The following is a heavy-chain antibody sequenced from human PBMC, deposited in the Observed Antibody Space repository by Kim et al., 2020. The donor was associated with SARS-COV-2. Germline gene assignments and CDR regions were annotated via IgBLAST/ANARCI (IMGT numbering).Heavy chain of an antibody. J-gene: IGHJ4*02. V-gene: IGHV3-7*03. CDR1: GFIFTKYW. CDR2: IRQDGKDK. D-gene: IGHD3-22*01. Sequence: GGSLRLSCAASGFIFTKYWMSWVRQAPGKGLEWVANIRQDGKDKLYVDSVKGRFTIFRDNANNLVYLQMSSLRAEDTAIYYCTRVYIVDADDTSGYRHFDYWGRGTLVTVSS. CDR3: TRVYIVDADDTSGYRHFDY.